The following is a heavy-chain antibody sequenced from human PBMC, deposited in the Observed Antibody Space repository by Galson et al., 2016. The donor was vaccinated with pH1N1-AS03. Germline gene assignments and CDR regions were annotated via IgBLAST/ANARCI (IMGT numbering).Heavy chain of an antibody. CDR1: GFIFSDYS. CDR2: ISYDGSND. D-gene: IGHD6-19*01. Sequence: SLRLSCAASGFIFSDYSMHWVRQAPGKGLEWVALISYDGSNDFYADSVKGRFTISKDNSKNTLDLQMNSLRAEDTAVYYCARDESSGLIDSWGQGTLVSVS. CDR3: ARDESSGLIDS. J-gene: IGHJ4*02. V-gene: IGHV3-30*04.